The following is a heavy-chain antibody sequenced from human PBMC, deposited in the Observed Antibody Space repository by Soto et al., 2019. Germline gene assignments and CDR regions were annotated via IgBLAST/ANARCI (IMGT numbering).Heavy chain of an antibody. CDR2: IWYDGSNK. Sequence: GGSLRLSCVASVFTFSNYGMRWVRQAPGKGLEWVAVIWYDGSNKYYADSVKGRFTISRDNSKTALSLQMDSLRAEDTAVYYCAREIDYGDYAIDYWGQGSQVTVSS. D-gene: IGHD4-17*01. J-gene: IGHJ4*02. V-gene: IGHV3-33*01. CDR3: AREIDYGDYAIDY. CDR1: VFTFSNYG.